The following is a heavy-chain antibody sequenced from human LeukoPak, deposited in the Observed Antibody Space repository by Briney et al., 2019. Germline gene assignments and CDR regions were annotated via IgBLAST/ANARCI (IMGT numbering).Heavy chain of an antibody. CDR3: ARESRVDWFDP. CDR1: GYTFTGYY. J-gene: IGHJ5*02. V-gene: IGHV1-2*02. CDR2: VNPNSGCT. D-gene: IGHD2-15*01. Sequence: ASVRVSYKASGYTFTGYYMHWVRQAPGQGREWMGLVNPNSGCTNYAQKFQGRVTMTRDTSISTAYMELSRLRSDDTAVYYCARESRVDWFDPWGQGTLVTVSS.